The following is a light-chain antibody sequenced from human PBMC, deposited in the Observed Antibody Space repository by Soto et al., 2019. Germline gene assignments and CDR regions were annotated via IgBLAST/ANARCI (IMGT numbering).Light chain of an antibody. CDR1: QDIGND. CDR2: AAS. CDR3: LHDHTYPWT. Sequence: IQMTQSPSSLSAIAGDRVTISCRASQDIGNDLGWYQQMPGKAPKLLIFAASTFQSGVSSRFSGSGSGTHFTLTIGKLQPEYAATYYCLHDHTYPWTFGQGTKVEVK. J-gene: IGKJ1*01. V-gene: IGKV1-6*01.